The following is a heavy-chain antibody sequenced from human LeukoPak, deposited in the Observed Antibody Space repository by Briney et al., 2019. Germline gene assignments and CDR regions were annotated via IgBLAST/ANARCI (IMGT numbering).Heavy chain of an antibody. Sequence: PGGSLRLSCAASGFTFSSYSMNWVRQAPGEGLEWVSYIRSSSSIIYYADSVKGRFTISRDNARNSLYLQMDSLRADDTAVYYCAKGARGDTVTSIVGLNWFDPWGQGTLVTVSS. CDR3: AKGARGDTVTSIVGLNWFDP. CDR1: GFTFSSYS. V-gene: IGHV3-48*01. D-gene: IGHD4-17*01. CDR2: IRSSSSII. J-gene: IGHJ5*02.